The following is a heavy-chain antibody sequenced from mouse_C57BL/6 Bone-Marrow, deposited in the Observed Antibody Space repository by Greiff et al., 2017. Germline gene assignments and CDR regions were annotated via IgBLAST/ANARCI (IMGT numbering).Heavy chain of an antibody. CDR2: INPRTGGT. Sequence: VQLQQSGAELVKPGASVKISCKASGYSFTGYYMNWVKQSPEQSLEWIGEINPRTGGTTYNQKFKAKATLTVDKSSSTAYMQLKSLTSEDSAVYYCARCGAVDYWGQGTSVTVSA. J-gene: IGHJ4*01. V-gene: IGHV1-42*01. CDR1: GYSFTGYY. CDR3: ARCGAVDY.